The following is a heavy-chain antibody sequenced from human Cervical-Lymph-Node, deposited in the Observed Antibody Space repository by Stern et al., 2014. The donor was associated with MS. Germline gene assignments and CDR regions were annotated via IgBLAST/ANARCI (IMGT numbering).Heavy chain of an antibody. CDR1: GGSFSSDTYY. Sequence: QVQLQESGPGLVKPSETLSLTCIVSGGSFSSDTYYWVWFRQPPGKGLEWIGSIYLSGDTYYSPALESRGTISLDKHERRISLKLSSVTAADTAVYYCARRGTSMPLDAFDLWGQGTMVTVSS. J-gene: IGHJ3*01. CDR2: IYLSGDT. CDR3: ARRGTSMPLDAFDL. D-gene: IGHD1-1*01. V-gene: IGHV4-39*01.